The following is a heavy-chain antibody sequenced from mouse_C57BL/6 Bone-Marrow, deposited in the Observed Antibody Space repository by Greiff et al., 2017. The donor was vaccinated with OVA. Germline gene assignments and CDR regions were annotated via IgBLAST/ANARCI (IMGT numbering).Heavy chain of an antibody. CDR3: ARDRYYFDY. J-gene: IGHJ2*01. V-gene: IGHV1-54*01. CDR2: INPGSGGT. Sequence: LVESGAELVRPGTSVTVSCKASGYAFPNYLIEWVKQRPGQGLEWIGVINPGSGGTNYNDKFKGKATLTTDKSSSTAYMQLSSLTSEDSAVYFCARDRYYFDYWGQGTTLTVSS. CDR1: GYAFPNYL.